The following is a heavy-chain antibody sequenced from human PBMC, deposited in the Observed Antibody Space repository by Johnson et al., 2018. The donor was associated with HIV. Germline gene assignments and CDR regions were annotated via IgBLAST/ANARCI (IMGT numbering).Heavy chain of an antibody. J-gene: IGHJ3*02. CDR1: GFMVADYG. CDR2: INWNGGSK. Sequence: VQLVESGGGVVRPGGSLRLSCAVSGFMVADYGMSWVRQVPGKGLEWVSGINWNGGSKGYADSVKGRFTISRDNSKNTLYLQMNSLRAEDTAVYYCAKDYGWLVNSPDAFDIWGQGTMVTVSS. D-gene: IGHD6-19*01. V-gene: IGHV3-20*04. CDR3: AKDYGWLVNSPDAFDI.